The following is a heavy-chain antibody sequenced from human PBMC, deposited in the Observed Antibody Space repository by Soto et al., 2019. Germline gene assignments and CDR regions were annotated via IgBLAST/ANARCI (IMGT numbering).Heavy chain of an antibody. CDR1: GFTFSSYA. J-gene: IGHJ4*02. D-gene: IGHD3-3*01. Sequence: EVQLLESGGALVQPGGSLRLSCAASGFTFSSYAMSWVRQAPGKGLEWVSVISDSGASTDYADSVKGRFTISRDNSKNRVYLQMNSLRAEDTAAYYCEKDGIAIEGVTFFDYWCQGTLVTVSS. V-gene: IGHV3-23*01. CDR3: EKDGIAIEGVTFFDY. CDR2: ISDSGAST.